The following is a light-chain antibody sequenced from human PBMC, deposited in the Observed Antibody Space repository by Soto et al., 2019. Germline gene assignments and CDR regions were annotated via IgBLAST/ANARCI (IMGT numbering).Light chain of an antibody. CDR2: ASS. CDR1: HNISSH. J-gene: IGKJ2*01. CDR3: QQSFSTPYT. Sequence: DIQMTQSPSSLSASIGDRVTITCRTSHNISSHLNWYQQKPGKAPKLLIYASSSLQGGVPSGFSGSGSGTDFTLIITSLQPEDFATYYCQQSFSTPYTFGQGTKLQIK. V-gene: IGKV1-39*01.